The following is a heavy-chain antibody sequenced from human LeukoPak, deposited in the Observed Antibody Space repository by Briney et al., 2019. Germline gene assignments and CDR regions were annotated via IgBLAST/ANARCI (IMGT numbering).Heavy chain of an antibody. CDR1: GGSISSYY. D-gene: IGHD3-22*01. CDR3: ARQDSSGFEFDY. Sequence: PSETLPLTCTVSGGSISSYYWSWIRQPPGKELEWIGYIYYSGSTNYNPSLKSRVTISVDTSKNQFSLKLSSVTAADTAVYYCARQDSSGFEFDYWGQGTLVTVSS. CDR2: IYYSGST. V-gene: IGHV4-59*08. J-gene: IGHJ4*02.